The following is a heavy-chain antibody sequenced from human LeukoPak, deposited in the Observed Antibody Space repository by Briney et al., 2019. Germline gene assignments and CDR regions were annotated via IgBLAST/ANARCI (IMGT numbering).Heavy chain of an antibody. J-gene: IGHJ4*02. V-gene: IGHV4-34*01. CDR3: ARVHDYGDYYFDY. CDR1: GGSFSGYY. Sequence: PSETLSLTCAVYGGSFSGYYWSWIRQPPGKGLEWIGEINHSGSTNYNPSLRSRVTISVDTSKNQLSLKLSSVTAADTAVYYCARVHDYGDYYFDYWGQGTLVTVSS. D-gene: IGHD4-17*01. CDR2: INHSGST.